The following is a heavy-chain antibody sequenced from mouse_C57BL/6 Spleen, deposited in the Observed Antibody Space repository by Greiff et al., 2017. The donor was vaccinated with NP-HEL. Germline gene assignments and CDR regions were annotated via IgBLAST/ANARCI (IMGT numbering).Heavy chain of an antibody. CDR1: GFTFSSYA. V-gene: IGHV5-4*01. Sequence: EVQGVESGGGLVKPGGSLKLSCAASGFTFSSYAMSWVRQTPEKRLEWVATISDGGSYTYYPDNVKGRFTISRDNAKNNLYLQMSHLKSEDTAMYYCARDQKAGAMDYWGQGTSVTVSS. CDR2: ISDGGSYT. CDR3: ARDQKAGAMDY. J-gene: IGHJ4*01.